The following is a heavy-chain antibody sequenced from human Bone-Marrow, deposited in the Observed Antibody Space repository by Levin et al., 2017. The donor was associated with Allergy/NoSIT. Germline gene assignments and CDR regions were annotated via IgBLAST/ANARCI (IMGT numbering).Heavy chain of an antibody. V-gene: IGHV3-53*01. D-gene: IGHD1-26*01. CDR2: IYSGGDT. CDR1: GFTVSNNY. J-gene: IGHJ4*02. Sequence: PGGSLRLSCAVSGFTVSNNYMNWVRQAPGRGLEWVSLIYSGGDTHYADSVKGRFTISRDNSKSTLYLQMNSLRVEDTALYYCARGTYGSFDYWGQGTLVTVSS. CDR3: ARGTYGSFDY.